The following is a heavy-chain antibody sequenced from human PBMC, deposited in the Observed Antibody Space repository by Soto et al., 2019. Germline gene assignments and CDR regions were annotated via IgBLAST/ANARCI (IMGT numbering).Heavy chain of an antibody. CDR1: GGSIISGNHY. D-gene: IGHD1-20*01. V-gene: IGHV4-31*03. Sequence: QVQLQESGPGLVKPSQTLSLTCTVSGGSIISGNHYWNRIRQHPGKGLEWIGYISYSGTTSYNPSLKSRVTISVDTSKNQFSLKLDSVTAADTAVYYCARLSITSNGGWFDPWGQGTLVTVSS. CDR2: ISYSGTT. CDR3: ARLSITSNGGWFDP. J-gene: IGHJ5*02.